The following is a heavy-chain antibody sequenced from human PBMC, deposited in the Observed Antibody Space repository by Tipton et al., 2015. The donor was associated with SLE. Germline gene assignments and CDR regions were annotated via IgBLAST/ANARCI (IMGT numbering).Heavy chain of an antibody. V-gene: IGHV4-59*08. CDR3: ARHDGQWDAFDI. Sequence: LRLSCAASGFTFSDYYMTWIRQAPGEGLEWIGYIYYSGSTNYNPSLKSRVTILVDTSKNQFSLKLSSVTAADTAVYYCARHDGQWDAFDIWGQGTMVTVSS. CDR2: IYYSGST. D-gene: IGHD6-19*01. J-gene: IGHJ3*02. CDR1: GFTFSDYY.